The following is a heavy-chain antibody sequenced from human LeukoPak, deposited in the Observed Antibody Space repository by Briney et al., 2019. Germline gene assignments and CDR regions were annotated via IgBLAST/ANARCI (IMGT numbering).Heavy chain of an antibody. V-gene: IGHV3-23*01. D-gene: IGHD6-13*01. CDR1: GFTFSSYA. CDR3: AKAGLYSNHFDY. CDR2: ISGSGGST. Sequence: PGGSLRVSCAASGFTFSSYAMSWVRQAPGNGLEWVSTISGSGGSTYYADSVKGRFTISRDNSKNTLYLQMNSLRAEDTAVYYCAKAGLYSNHFDYWGQGTLVTVSS. J-gene: IGHJ4*02.